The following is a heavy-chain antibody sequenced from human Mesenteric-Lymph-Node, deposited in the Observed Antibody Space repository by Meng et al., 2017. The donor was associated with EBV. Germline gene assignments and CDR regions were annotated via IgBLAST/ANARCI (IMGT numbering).Heavy chain of an antibody. J-gene: IGHJ5*02. CDR2: VNHAGTT. D-gene: IGHD3-16*01. CDR1: GGSFSDYY. CDR3: AALGSFASSIDP. Sequence: QGQLQQGGAGLLKPSGTLPLTCAVYGGSFSDYYWTWIRQPPGKGLEWIGEVNHAGTTIYNPSLESRVTISVDTSKNQFSLKLTSVTAADTAVYFCAALGSFASSIDPWGQGTLVTVSS. V-gene: IGHV4-34*01.